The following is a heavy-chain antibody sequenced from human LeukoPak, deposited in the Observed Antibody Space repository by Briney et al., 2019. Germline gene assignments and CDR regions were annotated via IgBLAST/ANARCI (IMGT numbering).Heavy chain of an antibody. V-gene: IGHV3-21*01. CDR1: GFSFSSYS. D-gene: IGHD3-22*01. J-gene: IGHJ5*02. CDR3: ARDYYDSSGSSWFDP. CDR2: ISSSSIYI. Sequence: GGSLRLSCAASGFSFSSYSMNWVRQAPGKGLEWVSSISSSSIYIYYADSLKGRFTISRDNAKNSLYLQMNSLRAKDTALYYCARDYYDSSGSSWFDPWGQGTLVTVSS.